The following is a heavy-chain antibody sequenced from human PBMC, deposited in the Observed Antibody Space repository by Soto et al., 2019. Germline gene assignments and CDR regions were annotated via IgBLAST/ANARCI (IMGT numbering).Heavy chain of an antibody. CDR1: GGSFSGYY. J-gene: IGHJ3*02. Sequence: QVQLQQWGAGLLKPSETLSLTCAVYGGSFSGYYWNWVRQPPGKGLEWIGKIKHSGGTHYNPSLTFRGSISVDTSTNQVSLRLTSLTAADTAVYYCAIAYASGDTRDALDTWGQGKMVTVSS. D-gene: IGHD4-17*01. CDR2: IKHSGGT. CDR3: AIAYASGDTRDALDT. V-gene: IGHV4-34*01.